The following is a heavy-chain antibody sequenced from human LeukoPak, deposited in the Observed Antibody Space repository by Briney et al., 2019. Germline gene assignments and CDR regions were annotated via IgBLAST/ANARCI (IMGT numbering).Heavy chain of an antibody. CDR2: IYYSGST. J-gene: IGHJ5*02. Sequence: SETLSLTCTVSGGSISSSSYYWGWIRQPPGKGLEWIGSIYYSGSTYYNPSLKSRVTISVDTSKNQFSLKLSSVTAADTAVYYCARLGAGLRYSDWLPNPGFDPWGQGTLVTASS. CDR1: GGSISSSSYY. CDR3: ARLGAGLRYSDWLPNPGFDP. V-gene: IGHV4-39*01. D-gene: IGHD3-9*01.